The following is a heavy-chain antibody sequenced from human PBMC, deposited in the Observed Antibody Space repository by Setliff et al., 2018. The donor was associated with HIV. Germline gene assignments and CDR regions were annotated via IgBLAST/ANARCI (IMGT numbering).Heavy chain of an antibody. J-gene: IGHJ6*03. CDR2: ISGSGTYT. V-gene: IGHV3-21*01. CDR1: GFTFTSHS. D-gene: IGHD2-2*01. CDR3: TTGLYCSSTSCYPILYYYYYYMDV. Sequence: GGSLRLSCVTSGFTFTSHSMNWVRLRPGKGLEWVASISGSGTYTHYADSVRGRFTVSRDNAKNSLYLQMNSLRAEDTAVYYCTTGLYCSSTSCYPILYYYYYYMDVWGKGTTVTVSS.